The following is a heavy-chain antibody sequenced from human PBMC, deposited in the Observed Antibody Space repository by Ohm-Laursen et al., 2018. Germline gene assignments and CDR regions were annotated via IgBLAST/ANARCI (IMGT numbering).Heavy chain of an antibody. J-gene: IGHJ5*02. Sequence: SLRLSCAASGFTFSDYYMSWIRQAPGKGLEWVSYISSSGSTIYYADSVKGRFTISRDNANNSLYLQMNSLRAEDTAVYYCAAETDYHYSSGGFGFDPWGQGTLVTVSS. CDR1: GFTFSDYY. CDR2: ISSSGSTI. V-gene: IGHV3-11*01. D-gene: IGHD3-22*01. CDR3: AAETDYHYSSGGFGFDP.